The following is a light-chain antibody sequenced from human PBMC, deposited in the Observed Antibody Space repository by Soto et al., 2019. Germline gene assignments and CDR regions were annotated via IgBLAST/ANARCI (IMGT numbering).Light chain of an antibody. CDR1: QSISTW. V-gene: IGKV1-5*01. J-gene: IGKJ3*01. CDR3: QQYKNYLT. Sequence: DIQMTQSPSTLSASVGDRVTITCRASQSISTWLAWYQQKPGKAPKVLIYDASSLESGVPSRFSGSGSGTEFTLTISSLQPDDFATYYCQQYKNYLTFGPGTKVHIK. CDR2: DAS.